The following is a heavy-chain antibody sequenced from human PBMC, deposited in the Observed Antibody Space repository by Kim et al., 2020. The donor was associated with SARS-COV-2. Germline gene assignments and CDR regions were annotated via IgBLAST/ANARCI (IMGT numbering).Heavy chain of an antibody. D-gene: IGHD2-2*01. Sequence: DSVKGRFTISRDNAKNSLYLQMNSLRAEDTAVYYCARGADCSSTSCSFSYWGQGTLVTVSS. CDR3: ARGADCSSTSCSFSY. J-gene: IGHJ4*02. V-gene: IGHV3-11*05.